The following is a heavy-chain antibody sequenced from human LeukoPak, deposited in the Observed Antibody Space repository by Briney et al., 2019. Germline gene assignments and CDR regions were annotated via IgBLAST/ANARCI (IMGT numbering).Heavy chain of an antibody. D-gene: IGHD4-17*01. V-gene: IGHV4-34*01. CDR2: INHSGGT. CDR3: ARAGLNGDVDY. Sequence: PSETLSLTCAVYGGSFSGYYWSWIRQPPGKGLEWIGEINHSGGTNYNPSLKSRVTISVDTSKNQFSLKLSPVTAADTAVYYCARAGLNGDVDYWGQGTLVTVSS. J-gene: IGHJ4*02. CDR1: GGSFSGYY.